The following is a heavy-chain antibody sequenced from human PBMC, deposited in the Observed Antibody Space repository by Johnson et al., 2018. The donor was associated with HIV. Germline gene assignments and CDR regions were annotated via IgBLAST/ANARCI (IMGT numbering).Heavy chain of an antibody. D-gene: IGHD6-19*01. Sequence: MQLVESGGGVVQPGGSLRLSCAASGFTFTTYGMHWVRQAPGKGLEWVANIQEDGSEKYYVDSVKGRFTISRDNAEDSLYVQMDSLRDDDTAVYYCAKAYSSGWWALDIWGLGAMVTVSS. J-gene: IGHJ3*02. CDR3: AKAYSSGWWALDI. CDR1: GFTFTTYG. CDR2: IQEDGSEK. V-gene: IGHV3-7*03.